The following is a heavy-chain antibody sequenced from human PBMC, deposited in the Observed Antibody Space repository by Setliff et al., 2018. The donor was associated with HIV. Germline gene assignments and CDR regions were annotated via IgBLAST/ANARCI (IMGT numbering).Heavy chain of an antibody. J-gene: IGHJ5*02. V-gene: IGHV1-69*13. CDR1: GGSFYTYA. D-gene: IGHD3-3*01. CDR3: ARGPKKGVDILPPDA. Sequence: SVKVSCKASGGSFYTYAFTWVRQAPGQGLEWVGGIVPVFRTVNYAQKLQGRVTITADESTSTSYMELNSLTSDDTAVYYCARGPKKGVDILPPDAWGQGTLVTVSS. CDR2: IVPVFRTV.